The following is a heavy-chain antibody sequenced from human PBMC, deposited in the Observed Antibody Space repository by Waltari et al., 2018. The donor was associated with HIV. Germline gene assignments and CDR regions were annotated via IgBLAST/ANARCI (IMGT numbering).Heavy chain of an antibody. CDR2: IYSGGST. J-gene: IGHJ3*02. V-gene: IGHV3-53*01. CDR3: ARVGMENAFDI. Sequence: EVQLVESGGGLIQPGGSLRLSCAGAGFTLRSTYMSWGRQAPGKGLEWVSVIYSGGSTYYADSVKGRFTISRDNSKNTLYLQMNSLRAEDTAVYYCARVGMENAFDIWGQGTMVTVSS. D-gene: IGHD1-20*01. CDR1: GFTLRSTY.